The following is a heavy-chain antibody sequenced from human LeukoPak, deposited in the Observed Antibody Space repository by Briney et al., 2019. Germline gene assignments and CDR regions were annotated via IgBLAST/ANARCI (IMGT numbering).Heavy chain of an antibody. CDR2: IYHSGST. Sequence: PSGTLSLTCAVSGGSISSSNWWSWVRQPPGKGLEWIGEIYHSGSTNYNPSLKSRVTISVDKSKNQFSLKLSSVTAADTAVYYCARDRIAAKSDAFDIWGQGTMVTVSS. D-gene: IGHD6-6*01. J-gene: IGHJ3*02. CDR3: ARDRIAAKSDAFDI. CDR1: GGSISSSNW. V-gene: IGHV4-4*02.